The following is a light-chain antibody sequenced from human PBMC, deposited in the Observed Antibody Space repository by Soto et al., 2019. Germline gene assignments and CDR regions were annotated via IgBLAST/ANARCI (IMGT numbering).Light chain of an antibody. V-gene: IGLV2-23*01. CDR1: SSDVGSYNL. CDR3: CSYAGSSTWV. J-gene: IGLJ1*01. Sequence: QSAPTQPASVSGSPGQSITISCTGTSSDVGSYNLVSWYQQHPGKAPKLMIYEGSKRPSGVSNRFSGSKSGNTASLTISGLQAEDEADYYCCSYAGSSTWVFGTGTKVTVL. CDR2: EGS.